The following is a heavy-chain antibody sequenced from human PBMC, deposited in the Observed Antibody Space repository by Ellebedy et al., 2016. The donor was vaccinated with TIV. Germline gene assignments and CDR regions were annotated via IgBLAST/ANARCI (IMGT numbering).Heavy chain of an antibody. CDR2: IYYRSKWYN. Sequence: SQTLSLTCAISGDSVSSNSAAWSWVRQSPSRGLEWLGRIYYRSKWYNDYAVSVRSRITINPDTSKNQFSLQLNSVTPEDTAVYYCARIVGGSGDYWGQGTRVTVSS. J-gene: IGHJ4*02. CDR3: ARIVGGSGDY. V-gene: IGHV6-1*01. CDR1: GDSVSSNSAA. D-gene: IGHD1-26*01.